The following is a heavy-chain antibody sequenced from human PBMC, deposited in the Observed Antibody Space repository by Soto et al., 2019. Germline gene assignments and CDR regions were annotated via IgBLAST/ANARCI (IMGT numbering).Heavy chain of an antibody. Sequence: QITLKESGPTLVKPTQTLTLTCTFSGFSLSTSDVGVGWISQPPGKALEWLAVIFWDDDKRYSPSLKNRLTISKDTSRNQVVLTMTNMDPVDTATYYCAHTKIGVAAGNRVYLLDPWGQGTLVTVSS. CDR1: GFSLSTSDVG. CDR3: AHTKIGVAAGNRVYLLDP. J-gene: IGHJ5*02. V-gene: IGHV2-5*02. D-gene: IGHD6-13*01. CDR2: IFWDDDK.